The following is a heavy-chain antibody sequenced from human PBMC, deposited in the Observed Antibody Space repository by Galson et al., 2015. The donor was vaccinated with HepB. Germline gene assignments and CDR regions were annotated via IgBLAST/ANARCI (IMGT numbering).Heavy chain of an antibody. CDR2: IRYDGSNK. J-gene: IGHJ4*02. Sequence: SLRLSCAASGFTFSSYGMHWVRQAPGKGLEWVAFIRYDGSNKYYADSVKGRFTISRDNSKNTLYLQTNSLRAEDTAVYYCAKDGGGITFGGVIVIPPAYWGQGTLVTVSS. CDR1: GFTFSSYG. CDR3: AKDGGGITFGGVIVIPPAY. D-gene: IGHD3-16*02. V-gene: IGHV3-30*02.